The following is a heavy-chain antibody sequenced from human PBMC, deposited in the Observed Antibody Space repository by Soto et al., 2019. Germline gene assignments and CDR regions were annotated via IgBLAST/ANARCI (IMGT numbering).Heavy chain of an antibody. Sequence: GGSLRLSCAASGFTFSSYWMNWVRQAPGKGLVWVSRINSDGSSTSYADSVKGRFTISRDNAKNTLYLQMNSLRAEDTAVYYCARDQRGSSGYGTLYYYYGMDVWGQGTTVTVS. CDR1: GFTFSSYW. J-gene: IGHJ6*02. CDR2: INSDGSST. D-gene: IGHD3-22*01. CDR3: ARDQRGSSGYGTLYYYYGMDV. V-gene: IGHV3-74*01.